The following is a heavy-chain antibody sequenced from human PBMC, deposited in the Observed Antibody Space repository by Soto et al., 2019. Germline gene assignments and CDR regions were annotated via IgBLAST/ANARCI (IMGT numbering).Heavy chain of an antibody. J-gene: IGHJ6*02. D-gene: IGHD4-17*01. CDR3: ARRDHGKRWAHYYYYYGMDV. V-gene: IGHV4-39*01. Sequence: SETLSLTCTVSGGSISSSSYYWGWIRQPPGKGLEWIGSIYYSGSTYYNPSLKSRVTISVDTSKNQFSLKLSSVTAADTAMYYCARRDHGKRWAHYYYYYGMDVWGQGTTVTVSS. CDR1: GGSISSSSYY. CDR2: IYYSGST.